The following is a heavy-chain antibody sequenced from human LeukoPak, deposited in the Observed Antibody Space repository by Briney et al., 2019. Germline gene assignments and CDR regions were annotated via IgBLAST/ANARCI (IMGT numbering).Heavy chain of an antibody. CDR3: AKGSSGYIYGDY. V-gene: IGHV3-23*01. D-gene: IGHD5-18*01. CDR1: GFTFINNA. Sequence: GGSLRLSCAASGFTFINNAMSWVRQAPGMGLEWVSGISGGSDGTYYADSVKGRFTISRDNSKNTLYLQMNSLRAEDTAIYYCAKGSSGYIYGDYWGQGTLVTVSS. CDR2: ISGGSDGT. J-gene: IGHJ4*02.